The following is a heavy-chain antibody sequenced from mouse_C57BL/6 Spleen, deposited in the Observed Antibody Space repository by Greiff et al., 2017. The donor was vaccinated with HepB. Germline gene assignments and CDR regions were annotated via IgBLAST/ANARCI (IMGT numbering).Heavy chain of an antibody. J-gene: IGHJ4*01. V-gene: IGHV5-16*01. CDR2: INYDGSST. CDR1: GFTFSDYY. CDR3: ARVLPLYAMDY. Sequence: EVQVVESEGGLVQPGSSMKLSCTASGFTFSDYYMAWVRQVPEKGLEWVANINYDGSSTYYLDSLKSRFIISRDNAKNILYLQMSSLKSEDTATYYCARVLPLYAMDYWGQGTSVTVSS. D-gene: IGHD1-1*01.